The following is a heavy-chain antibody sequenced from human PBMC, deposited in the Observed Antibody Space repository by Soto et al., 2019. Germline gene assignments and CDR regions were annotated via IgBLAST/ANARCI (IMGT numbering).Heavy chain of an antibody. D-gene: IGHD3-16*01. CDR1: GSNFDSYV. CDR3: AKGGFWVHYGMDV. J-gene: IGHJ6*02. Sequence: EVQLLESGGGLVQPGGSLRLSCAASGSNFDSYVMNWVRQAPGKGLEWVSAISRDGGTTFYADSVKGRFTISRDNSENTLYMEMNSLRVEDTAVYYCAKGGFWVHYGMDVWGQGTTVTVSS. V-gene: IGHV3-23*01. CDR2: ISRDGGTT.